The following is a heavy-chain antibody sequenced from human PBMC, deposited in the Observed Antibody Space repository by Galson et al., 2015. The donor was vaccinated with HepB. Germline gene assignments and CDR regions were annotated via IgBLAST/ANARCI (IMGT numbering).Heavy chain of an antibody. Sequence: SLRLSCAASGFTFSNFWIHWVRQAPGKGLVWVSRIKSDGETADYADSVKGRFTISRDNAKNTLSLQMESLRAEDTAVYYCVRITTPAPIPLFDYWGQGTLVTVSS. CDR1: GFTFSNFW. CDR3: VRITTPAPIPLFDY. D-gene: IGHD3-22*01. J-gene: IGHJ4*02. V-gene: IGHV3-74*01. CDR2: IKSDGETA.